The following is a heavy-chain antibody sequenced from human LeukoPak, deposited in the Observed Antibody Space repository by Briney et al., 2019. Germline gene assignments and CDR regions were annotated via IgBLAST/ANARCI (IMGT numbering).Heavy chain of an antibody. J-gene: IGHJ3*02. CDR3: AGYVSSGRRDAFDI. V-gene: IGHV3-21*01. Sequence: PGGSLRLSCAASGFTFSSYSMNWVRQAPGKGPEWVSSISSSSSYIYYADSVKGRFTISRDNAKNSLYLQMNSLRAEDTAVYYCAGYVSSGRRDAFDIWGQGTMVTVSS. CDR1: GFTFSSYS. D-gene: IGHD3-22*01. CDR2: ISSSSSYI.